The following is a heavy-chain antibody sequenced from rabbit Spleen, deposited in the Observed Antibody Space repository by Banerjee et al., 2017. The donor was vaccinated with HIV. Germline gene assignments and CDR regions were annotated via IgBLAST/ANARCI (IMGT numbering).Heavy chain of an antibody. V-gene: IGHV1S45*01. CDR1: GFSFSNKAV. J-gene: IGHJ4*01. Sequence: QEQLVESGGGLVQPGGSLKLSCTASGFSFSNKAVMCWVRQAPGKGLEWIACINAITGKAVYASWAKGRFTFSKTSSTTVTLQMTSLAAADTATYFCARESGYDCAFGLWGQGTLVTVS. CDR3: ARESGYDCAFGL. D-gene: IGHD6-1*01. CDR2: INAITGKA.